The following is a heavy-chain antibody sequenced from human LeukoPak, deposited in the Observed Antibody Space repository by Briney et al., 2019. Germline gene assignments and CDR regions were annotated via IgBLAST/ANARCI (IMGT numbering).Heavy chain of an antibody. Sequence: SETLSLTCTVSGGSISSSSYYWGWIRQPPGKGLEWIGSIYYSGTTYYNPSLKSRVTISVDTSKNQFSLKLSSVTAADTAVYYCTRHVVGAAAGRLAYYYMDVWGKGTTVTISS. J-gene: IGHJ6*03. V-gene: IGHV4-39*01. D-gene: IGHD6-13*01. CDR2: IYYSGTT. CDR3: TRHVVGAAAGRLAYYYMDV. CDR1: GGSISSSSYY.